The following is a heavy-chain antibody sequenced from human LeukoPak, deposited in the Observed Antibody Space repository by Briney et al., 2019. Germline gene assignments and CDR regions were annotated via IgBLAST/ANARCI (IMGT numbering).Heavy chain of an antibody. J-gene: IGHJ4*02. CDR1: GFPFSGYA. Sequence: GGALRVSCAASGFPFSGYAMKWGRQAPGQGLEWVSDISGSVGSTYYAHSVKGRFTISTDNSKNTLYLQMISLKVEDAALYYCAKGANNRMLAVTPPGKWGQGSLVTVSS. CDR3: AKGANNRMLAVTPPGK. CDR2: ISGSVGST. D-gene: IGHD1/OR15-1a*01. V-gene: IGHV3-23*01.